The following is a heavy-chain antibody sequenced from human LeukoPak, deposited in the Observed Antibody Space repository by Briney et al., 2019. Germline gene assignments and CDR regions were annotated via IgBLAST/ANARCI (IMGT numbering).Heavy chain of an antibody. V-gene: IGHV3-53*01. CDR1: GFTVSSSY. D-gene: IGHD1-1*01. J-gene: IGHJ4*02. CDR2: IYSGGST. CDR3: ATSRTFDY. Sequence: PGGSLRLSCAAFGFTVSSSYLSWVRQAPGKGLEWVSVIYSGGSTYYADSVKGRFTISRDNSKNTLYLQMNSLRAEDTAVYYCATSRTFDYWGQGTLVTVSS.